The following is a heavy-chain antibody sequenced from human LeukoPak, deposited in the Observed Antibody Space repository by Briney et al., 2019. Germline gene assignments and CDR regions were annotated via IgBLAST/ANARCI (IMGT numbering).Heavy chain of an antibody. D-gene: IGHD2-21*02. Sequence: RGSPRLSCAASGFTFSNAWMTWVRQAPGKGLEWVGRIKSKTDGGTTDYAAPVKGRFTISRDDSKNTLYLQMNSLKTEDTAVYYCTREAVTANGYFDYWGQGTLVTVSS. CDR2: IKSKTDGGTT. V-gene: IGHV3-15*01. J-gene: IGHJ4*02. CDR1: GFTFSNAW. CDR3: TREAVTANGYFDY.